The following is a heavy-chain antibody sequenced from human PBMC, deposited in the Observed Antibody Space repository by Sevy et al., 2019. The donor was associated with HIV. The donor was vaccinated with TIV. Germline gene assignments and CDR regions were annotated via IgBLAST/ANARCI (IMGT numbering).Heavy chain of an antibody. CDR1: GYTFTDYY. D-gene: IGHD1-1*01. J-gene: IGHJ6*02. CDR3: ARLTTMPTSDLYGMDV. V-gene: IGHV1-2*02. CDR2: INPNDGVT. Sequence: ASVKVSCKASGYTFTDYYIHWVRQAPGQGLEWMAWINPNDGVTNYAQRFQGGATVTRDTSISTAYMELRRLRSDDTASYYCARLTTMPTSDLYGMDVWGQGTTVTVSS.